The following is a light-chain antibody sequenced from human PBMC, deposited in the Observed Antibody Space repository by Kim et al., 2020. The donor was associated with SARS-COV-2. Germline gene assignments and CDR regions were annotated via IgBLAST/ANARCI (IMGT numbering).Light chain of an antibody. V-gene: IGLV3-21*04. CDR3: HVWDSVSDNHV. J-gene: IGLJ1*01. CDR1: NIGHKV. CDR2: YDN. Sequence: SYELTQPPSVSVAPGMTANITCGGDNIGHKVVHWYQQRPGQAPVLVISYDNRRPSGIPERFSGSNSGNTATLTIGRVEVGDEADYYCHVWDSVSDNHVFAPGTKVTVL.